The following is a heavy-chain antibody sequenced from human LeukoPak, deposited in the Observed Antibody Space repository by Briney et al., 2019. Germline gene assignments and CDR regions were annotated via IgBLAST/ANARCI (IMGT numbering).Heavy chain of an antibody. CDR1: GGTFSSYA. D-gene: IGHD6-13*01. Sequence: VASVKVSCKASGGTFSSYAITWVRQAPGQGLEWMGRIIPIFGTANYAQKFQGRVTITTDESTSTAYMELSTLRSDDTAVYYCARERPPGDSSNWFLEGYFDIWGQGTPVTVSS. CDR2: IIPIFGTA. CDR3: ARERPPGDSSNWFLEGYFDI. J-gene: IGHJ4*02. V-gene: IGHV1-69*05.